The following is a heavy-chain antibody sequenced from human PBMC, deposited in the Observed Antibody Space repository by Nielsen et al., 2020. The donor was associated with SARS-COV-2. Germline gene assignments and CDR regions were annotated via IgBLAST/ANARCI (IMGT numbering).Heavy chain of an antibody. CDR1: GFTFSGSA. V-gene: IGHV3-73*01. D-gene: IGHD1-26*01. J-gene: IGHJ4*02. CDR3: ARGGQGSLDY. CDR2: IRSKANSYAT. Sequence: GGSLRLSCAASGFTFSGSAMHWVRQASGKGLEWVGRIRSKANSYATAYAASVKGRFTISRDDSKNTAYLQMNSLRAEDTAVYYCARGGQGSLDYWGQGTLVTVSS.